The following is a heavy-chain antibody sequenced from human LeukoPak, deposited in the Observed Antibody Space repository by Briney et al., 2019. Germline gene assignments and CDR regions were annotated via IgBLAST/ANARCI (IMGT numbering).Heavy chain of an antibody. CDR2: IYSGGST. D-gene: IGHD5-12*01. Sequence: GGSLRLSCAASGFTVSSNYMSWVRQAPGKGLEWVSVIYSGGSTYYADSVKGRFTISRDNSKNTLYLQMNSLRAEDTAVYYCASSSGYSGNDYWGQGTLATVSS. CDR3: ASSSGYSGNDY. CDR1: GFTVSSNY. J-gene: IGHJ4*02. V-gene: IGHV3-53*01.